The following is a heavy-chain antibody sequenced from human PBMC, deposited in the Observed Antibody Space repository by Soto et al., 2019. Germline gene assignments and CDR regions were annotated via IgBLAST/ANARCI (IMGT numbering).Heavy chain of an antibody. CDR2: ISGSGGST. V-gene: IGHV3-23*01. J-gene: IGHJ6*03. CDR1: GFTFSSSA. D-gene: IGHD3-10*01. Sequence: EVQLLESGRVLVQPGGSVRLSCAASGFTFSSSAMSWVRQAPGKGLEWVSAISGSGGSTYYADSVKGRFTISRDNSKNTLYLQMNSLRAEDTAVYYCAKEAGSYYYYYMDVWGKGTTVTVSS. CDR3: AKEAGSYYYYYMDV.